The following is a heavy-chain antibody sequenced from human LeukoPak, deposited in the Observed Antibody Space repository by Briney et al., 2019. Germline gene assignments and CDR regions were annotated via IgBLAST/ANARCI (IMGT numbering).Heavy chain of an antibody. CDR1: GGSISTYY. CDR2: ICYSGST. D-gene: IGHD3-10*01. J-gene: IGHJ4*02. CDR3: ARAKLAARHYYGSGSYYTTPFYFDY. Sequence: PSETLSLTCTVSGGSISTYYWTWLRQPPGKRLEWIGYICYSGSTNYNPSFKSRVTISVDTSKNQFSLQLSSVTAADTAVYYCARAKLAARHYYGSGSYYTTPFYFDYWGQGTLVTVSS. V-gene: IGHV4-59*01.